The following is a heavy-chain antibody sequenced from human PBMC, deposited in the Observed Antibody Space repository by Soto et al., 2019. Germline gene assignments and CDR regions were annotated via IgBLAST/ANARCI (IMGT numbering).Heavy chain of an antibody. D-gene: IGHD3-10*01. CDR2: TSYDGSII. Sequence: QVQLVESGGGVVQPGRSLRLSCVASGFAINAYGMHWVRQAPGMGLEWVAVTSYDGSIINYAESVKGRFTISRDNSRNTLYLQMNSLRVQDTAVYYCAKKPPGGVKSLFDYWGQGTLVTVSS. J-gene: IGHJ4*02. CDR3: AKKPPGGVKSLFDY. CDR1: GFAINAYG. V-gene: IGHV3-30*18.